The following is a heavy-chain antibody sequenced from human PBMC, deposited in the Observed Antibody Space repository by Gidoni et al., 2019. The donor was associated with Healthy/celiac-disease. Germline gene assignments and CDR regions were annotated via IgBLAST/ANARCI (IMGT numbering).Heavy chain of an antibody. V-gene: IGHV2-70*15. CDR3: ARTRLYCISTSCYQEGDY. Sequence: QVTLRESGPALVKPTQTLTLTCTFSGFSLSTSGMCVSWIRQPPGKALEWLARIDWDDDKYYSTSLKTRLTISKDTSKNQVVLTMTNMDPVDTATYYCARTRLYCISTSCYQEGDYWGQGTLVTVSS. CDR2: IDWDDDK. D-gene: IGHD2-2*01. J-gene: IGHJ4*02. CDR1: GFSLSTSGMC.